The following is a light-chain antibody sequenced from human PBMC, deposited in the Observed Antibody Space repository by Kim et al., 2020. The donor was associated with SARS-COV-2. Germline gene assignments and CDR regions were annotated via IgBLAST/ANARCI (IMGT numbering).Light chain of an antibody. CDR3: QQYNDWRT. CDR1: QNIRDN. Sequence: EIVMTQSPATLSVSPGERATLSCRASQNIRDNLAWYQQKPGQAPRLLIYDASTRATDIPARFSGSGSGTEFTLTISSLQSEDCALYYCQQYNDWRTFGQGTKVEIK. J-gene: IGKJ2*01. CDR2: DAS. V-gene: IGKV3-15*01.